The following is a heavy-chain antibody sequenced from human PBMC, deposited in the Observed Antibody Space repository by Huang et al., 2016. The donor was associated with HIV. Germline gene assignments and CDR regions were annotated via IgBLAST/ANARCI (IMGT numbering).Heavy chain of an antibody. CDR3: ARDIAIFGEPLDS. CDR1: GVSVTRLPWY. CDR2: INYDGST. Sequence: QPRLQESGPGLVKPSETLSLTCSVSGVSVTRLPWYWVWVRQSPGKGLGWIASINYDGSTYYKASLKSRLTTSLDTSKNQFSLKLTSVTAADTAVYFCARDIAIFGEPLDSWGQGTAVTVSS. V-gene: IGHV4-39*01. D-gene: IGHD3-3*01. J-gene: IGHJ4*02.